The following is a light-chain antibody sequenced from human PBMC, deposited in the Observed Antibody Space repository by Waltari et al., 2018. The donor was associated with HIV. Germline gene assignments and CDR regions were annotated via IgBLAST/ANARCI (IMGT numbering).Light chain of an antibody. Sequence: QSALTQPPSASGSPGQSVTISCTGTSSDVGGYKYVSWYQQHPGKAPKLMIYEVSKRTSGVPDRFSGSKSGNTASLTVSGLQAEDEADYYCSSYAGRNNYVFGTGTKVTVL. V-gene: IGLV2-8*01. J-gene: IGLJ1*01. CDR2: EVS. CDR3: SSYAGRNNYV. CDR1: SSDVGGYKY.